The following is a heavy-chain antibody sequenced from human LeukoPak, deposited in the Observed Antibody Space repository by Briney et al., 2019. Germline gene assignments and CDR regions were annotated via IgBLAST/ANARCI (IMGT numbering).Heavy chain of an antibody. CDR2: IYYSGST. Sequence: SETLSLTCTVSGGSISSYYWSWIRQPPGKGLEWIGYIYYSGSTNYNPSLKSRGTISVDTTKNQFSLKLSSVTAADTAVYYCARVGYSSGYYYDYWGQGTLVTVSS. CDR1: GGSISSYY. CDR3: ARVGYSSGYYYDY. V-gene: IGHV4-59*01. J-gene: IGHJ4*02. D-gene: IGHD3-22*01.